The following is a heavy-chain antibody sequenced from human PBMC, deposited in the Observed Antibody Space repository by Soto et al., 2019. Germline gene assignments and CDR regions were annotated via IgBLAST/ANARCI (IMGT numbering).Heavy chain of an antibody. V-gene: IGHV1-69*13. CDR1: GGTFSSYA. CDR2: IIPIFGTA. D-gene: IGHD4-4*01. J-gene: IGHJ4*02. CDR3: AREGYSNYLDY. Sequence: SVKVSCKASGGTFSSYAISWVRQAPGQGLEWMGGIIPIFGTANYAQNFQGRVTITADESTSTAYMELSSLRSEGTAVYYCAREGYSNYLDYWGQGTLVTVSS.